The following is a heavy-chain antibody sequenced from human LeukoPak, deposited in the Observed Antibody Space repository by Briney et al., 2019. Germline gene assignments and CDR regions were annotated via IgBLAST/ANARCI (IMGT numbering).Heavy chain of an antibody. CDR1: GFTLSSYW. CDR2: IKEDGSEK. CDR3: ARDWVAGVPFDAFDI. J-gene: IGHJ3*02. Sequence: GGSLRLSCAASGFTLSSYWMSWVRQAPGKGLEWVANIKEDGSEKYYVDSVKGRFTISRDNAQNSVYLHMDSLTAEDTALYYCARDWVAGVPFDAFDIWGQGTMVSVSS. D-gene: IGHD3-10*01. V-gene: IGHV3-7*03.